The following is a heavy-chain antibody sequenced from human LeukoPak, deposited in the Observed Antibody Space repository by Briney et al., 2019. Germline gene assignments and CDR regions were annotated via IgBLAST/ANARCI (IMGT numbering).Heavy chain of an antibody. Sequence: ASVNVSCKASGYTFTSYDINWVRQATGQGLEWMGWMNPNSGNTGYAQKFQGRVTITRNTSISTAYMELSSLRSEDTAVYYCARGSVLRSTENWFDPWGQGTLVTVSS. D-gene: IGHD3-3*01. CDR2: MNPNSGNT. CDR1: GYTFTSYD. J-gene: IGHJ5*02. V-gene: IGHV1-8*03. CDR3: ARGSVLRSTENWFDP.